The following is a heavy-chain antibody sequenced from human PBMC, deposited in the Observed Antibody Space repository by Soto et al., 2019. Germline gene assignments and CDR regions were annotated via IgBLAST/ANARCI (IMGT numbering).Heavy chain of an antibody. CDR3: ARDLTLGKYHD. CDR2: ISSSSSYI. D-gene: IGHD3-16*01. V-gene: IGHV3-21*01. Sequence: EVQLVESGGGLVKPGGSLRLSCAASGFTFSSYSMNWVRQAPGKGLEWVSSISSSSSYIYYADSVKGRFTISRDNAKNSLYLQMNSLSAEDTAVYYCARDLTLGKYHDWGKGTTVTVSS. CDR1: GFTFSSYS. J-gene: IGHJ6*04.